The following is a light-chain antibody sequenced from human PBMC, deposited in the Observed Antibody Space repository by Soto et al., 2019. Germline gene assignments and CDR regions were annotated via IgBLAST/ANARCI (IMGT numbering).Light chain of an antibody. CDR1: QSVSSSY. Sequence: EIVLTQSPGTLSLSPGERATLSCRASQSVSSSYLAWYQQKPGQAPRLLIYDASKRATGIPARFSGSGSGTDFTLTITRLEPEDFAMYYCQRYDSFRTFGQGTKVDIK. V-gene: IGKV3-20*01. CDR3: QRYDSFRT. J-gene: IGKJ1*01. CDR2: DAS.